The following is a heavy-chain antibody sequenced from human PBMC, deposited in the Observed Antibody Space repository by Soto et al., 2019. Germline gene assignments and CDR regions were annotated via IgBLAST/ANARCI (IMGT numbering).Heavy chain of an antibody. D-gene: IGHD2-15*01. Sequence: QITLKESGPTLVKPTQTLTLTCTFSGFSLTTGGVAVGWIRQPPGKALEWLALIYWDDDKRYSTSLKSRLSITKDTSKNQADLTMTNMHPVDPATHYCPHSDCSGADCYSRAYFVLWGRGPLVTVSS. CDR1: GFSLTTGGVA. CDR3: PHSDCSGADCYSRAYFVL. CDR2: IYWDDDK. J-gene: IGHJ2*01. V-gene: IGHV2-5*02.